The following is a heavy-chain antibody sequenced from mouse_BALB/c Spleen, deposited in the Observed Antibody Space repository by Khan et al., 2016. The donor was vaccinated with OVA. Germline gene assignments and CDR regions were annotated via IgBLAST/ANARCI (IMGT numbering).Heavy chain of an antibody. CDR1: GYTFTDYN. V-gene: IGHV1S29*02. J-gene: IGHJ3*01. Sequence: VQLQQSGPELVKPGASVQISCKASGYTFTDYNMAWVRQSHGKSLDWVGYIFPNNGGTGYNQKFKTKATLTVDNSSSTAYMELRSLTSEDSAVYYCAKPDYGAFAYWGQGTLVTVSA. CDR2: IFPNNGGT. CDR3: AKPDYGAFAY. D-gene: IGHD1-2*01.